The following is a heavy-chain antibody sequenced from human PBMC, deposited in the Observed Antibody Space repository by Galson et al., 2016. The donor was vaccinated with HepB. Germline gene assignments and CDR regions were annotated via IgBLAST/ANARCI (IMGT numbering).Heavy chain of an antibody. Sequence: SLRLSCAASGFTYSSYGMHWVRQPPGKGLEWVAVIWYEGNNKYFAEYVKGRFTISRDNSKNTLYLQMNSLRAEDTAVYYCASGRVYYDTSGNYLPYFDYWGQGTLVTVSS. J-gene: IGHJ4*02. D-gene: IGHD3-22*01. CDR3: ASGRVYYDTSGNYLPYFDY. V-gene: IGHV3-33*01. CDR2: IWYEGNNK. CDR1: GFTYSSYG.